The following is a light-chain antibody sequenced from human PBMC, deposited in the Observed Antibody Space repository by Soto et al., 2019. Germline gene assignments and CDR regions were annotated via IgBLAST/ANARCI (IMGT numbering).Light chain of an antibody. CDR3: SSYTTTSTVI. CDR1: SSDIGGHNY. V-gene: IGLV2-14*01. CDR2: EVS. J-gene: IGLJ2*01. Sequence: QSALTQPASVSGSPGQSITVSCTGTSSDIGGHNYVSWYQQHPGKVPKLIIYEVSNRPSGVSNRFSGSKSGNTASLTVSGIQAEDEADYYCSSYTTTSTVIFGGGTKLTVL.